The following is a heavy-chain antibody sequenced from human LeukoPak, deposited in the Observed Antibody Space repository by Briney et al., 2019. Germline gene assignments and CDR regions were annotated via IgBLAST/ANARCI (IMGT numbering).Heavy chain of an antibody. CDR3: ARDLGITAAGTTEKGNSSWWFDP. V-gene: IGHV6-1*01. CDR1: GDSVSSNSAA. Sequence: SQTLSLTCAISGDSVSSNSAAWNWIRQSPSRGLEWLRRTYYRSKWYNDYAVSVKSRITINPDTSKNQFSLQLNSVTPEDTAVYYCARDLGITAAGTTEKGNSSWWFDPWGQGTLVTVSS. CDR2: TYYRSKWYN. J-gene: IGHJ5*02. D-gene: IGHD6-13*01.